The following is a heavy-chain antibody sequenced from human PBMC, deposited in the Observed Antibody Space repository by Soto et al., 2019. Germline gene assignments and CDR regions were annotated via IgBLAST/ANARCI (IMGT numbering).Heavy chain of an antibody. CDR3: ARDRNGGWFHMDV. V-gene: IGHV3-33*01. CDR1: GFPFWHYG. D-gene: IGHD6-19*01. Sequence: QVQLVESGGGVVQPGRSLRLSCVGSGFPFWHYGMHWVRQAPGKGLEWVAVIWSDGNKESYADSVKGLFAISRDNSKDTLYLEMNSLSGEDTAVYFCARDRNGGWFHMDVWGQGTTVSVSS. CDR2: IWSDGNKE. J-gene: IGHJ6*02.